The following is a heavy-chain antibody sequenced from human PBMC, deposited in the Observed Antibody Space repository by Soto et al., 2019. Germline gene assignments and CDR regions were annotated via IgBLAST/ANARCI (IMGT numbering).Heavy chain of an antibody. CDR3: ARANRGYSYGFPSFDY. D-gene: IGHD5-18*01. CDR2: IYYSGST. Sequence: PSETLSLTCTVSGGSISSYSWSWIRQPPGEGLEWIGYIYYSGSTNYHPSLKSQVSISVDTSKNQFSLKLTSVTAADTAVYYCARANRGYSYGFPSFDYWGQGTLATVPS. V-gene: IGHV4-59*13. J-gene: IGHJ4*02. CDR1: GGSISSYS.